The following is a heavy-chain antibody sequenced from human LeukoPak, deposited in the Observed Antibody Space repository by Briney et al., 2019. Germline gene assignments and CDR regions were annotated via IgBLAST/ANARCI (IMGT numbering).Heavy chain of an antibody. Sequence: GASVTVSFKASGYIFTNHFVHWVRQAPGQGLEWMGIISPRGDSTTFAQKFVGRVTMTRDTSTSTVYVELSSLRSEDTAVYYCARAGDQYFDLWGQGTLVTVSS. CDR2: ISPRGDST. D-gene: IGHD7-27*01. V-gene: IGHV1-46*01. CDR3: ARAGDQYFDL. CDR1: GYIFTNHF. J-gene: IGHJ4*02.